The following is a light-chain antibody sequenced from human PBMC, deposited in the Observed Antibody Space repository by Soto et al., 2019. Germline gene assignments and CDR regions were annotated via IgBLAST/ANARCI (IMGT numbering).Light chain of an antibody. V-gene: IGKV4-1*01. Sequence: IVMTQSPDSLAVSLVERATINCKSSQSVLYSSNNKNYLAWYQQKAGQPPKLLIYWASTRESGVADRFSGSGSGTDFTLTISXLQAEDVAVYYCQQHYNTPWTFGQGTKV. J-gene: IGKJ1*01. CDR2: WAS. CDR3: QQHYNTPWT. CDR1: QSVLYSSNNKNY.